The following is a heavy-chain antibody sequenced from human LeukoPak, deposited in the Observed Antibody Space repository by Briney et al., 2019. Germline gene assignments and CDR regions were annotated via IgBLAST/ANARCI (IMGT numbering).Heavy chain of an antibody. CDR2: ISSSADST. D-gene: IGHD4-23*01. J-gene: IGHJ4*02. CDR1: GFTFSSYA. Sequence: PGGSLRLSCEASGFTFSSYAMSWVRQAPGKGLARVSVISSSADSTYYADSVKGRFTISRDNSKNTLYLQMNNLRAEDTVVYYCAKPLEKYTYGGNFDYWGQGILVTVSS. CDR3: AKPLEKYTYGGNFDY. V-gene: IGHV3-23*01.